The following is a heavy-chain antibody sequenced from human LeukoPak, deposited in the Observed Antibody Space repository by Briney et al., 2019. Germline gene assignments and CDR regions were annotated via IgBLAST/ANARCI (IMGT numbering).Heavy chain of an antibody. CDR2: ISGSGGST. Sequence: PGGSLRLSCAASGFTFSSYAMSWVRQAPGKGLEWVSAISGSGGSTYYADSVKGRFTISRDNSKNTLYLQMNSLRAEDTAVYYCAKWMVVVTATRRGAFDIWGQGTMVTVSS. CDR1: GFTFSSYA. CDR3: AKWMVVVTATRRGAFDI. D-gene: IGHD2-21*02. J-gene: IGHJ3*02. V-gene: IGHV3-23*01.